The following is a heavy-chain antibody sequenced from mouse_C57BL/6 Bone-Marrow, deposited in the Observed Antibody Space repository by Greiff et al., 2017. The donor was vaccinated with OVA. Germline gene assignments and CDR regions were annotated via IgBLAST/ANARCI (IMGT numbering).Heavy chain of an antibody. CDR2: IDPSDSYT. J-gene: IGHJ3*01. CDR1: GYTFTSYW. V-gene: IGHV1-69*01. Sequence: VQLQQPGAELVMPGASVKLSCKASGYTFTSYWMHWVKQRPGQGLEWIGEIDPSDSYTNYNQKFKGKSTLTVDKSSSTAYMQLSSLTSEDSAVXYCARENGPAWFAYWGQGTLVTVSA. D-gene: IGHD1-1*02. CDR3: ARENGPAWFAY.